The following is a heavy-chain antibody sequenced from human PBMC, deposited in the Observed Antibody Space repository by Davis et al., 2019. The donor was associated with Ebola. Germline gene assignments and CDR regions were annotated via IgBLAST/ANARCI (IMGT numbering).Heavy chain of an antibody. CDR3: ARSNYGSGSYDS. CDR2: IHYSGDT. CDR1: GGSISSYY. V-gene: IGHV4-59*01. D-gene: IGHD3-10*01. Sequence: SDTLSPTCTVPGGSISSYYWSWIRQPPGKGLEWIGYIHYSGDTKSNTALKSRVTISADTSKNQFSLKLNSVTAADTAVFYCARSNYGSGSYDSWGQGALVTVSS. J-gene: IGHJ5*01.